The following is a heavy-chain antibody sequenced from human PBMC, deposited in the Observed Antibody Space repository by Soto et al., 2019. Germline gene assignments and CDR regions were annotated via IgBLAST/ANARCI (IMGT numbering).Heavy chain of an antibody. CDR1: GGSISSYY. CDR2: IYYSGST. CDR3: ARANSYYDFWSAKPTVGHNWFDP. D-gene: IGHD3-3*01. J-gene: IGHJ5*02. V-gene: IGHV4-59*01. Sequence: SETLSLTCTVSGGSISSYYWSWIRQPPGKGLEWIGYIYYSGSTNYNPSLKSRVTISVDTSKNQFSLKLSSVTAADTAVYYCARANSYYDFWSAKPTVGHNWFDPWGQGTLVTVSS.